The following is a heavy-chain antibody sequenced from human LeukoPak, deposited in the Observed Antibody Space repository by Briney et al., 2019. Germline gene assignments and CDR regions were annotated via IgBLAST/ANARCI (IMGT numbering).Heavy chain of an antibody. CDR2: ISSSSSYI. D-gene: IGHD3-3*01. CDR3: ARNYDFWSGYFNSVDS. V-gene: IGHV3-21*01. CDR1: GFTFSSHT. Sequence: GGSLRLSCAASGFTFSSHTMNWVRQAPGKGLEWVSSISSSSSYIYYADSVKGRFTISRDNAKDSLYLRMNSLRAEDTAVYYCARNYDFWSGYFNSVDSWGQGTLVTVSS. J-gene: IGHJ5*01.